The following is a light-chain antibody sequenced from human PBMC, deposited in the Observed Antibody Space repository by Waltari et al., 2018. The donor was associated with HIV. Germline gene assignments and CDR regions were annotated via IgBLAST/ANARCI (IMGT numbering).Light chain of an antibody. CDR2: YAS. V-gene: IGKV3-15*01. CDR1: QGISTG. CDR3: QQYINWPPYT. J-gene: IGKJ2*01. Sequence: EIVMTQSPATMSVSPGESVTLSCRASQGISTGLAWYQQKPGQAPMLLIYYASTRATDIPARFSGSGSGTEFTLTISSLQSEDFAIYYCQQYINWPPYTFGQGTKLEIK.